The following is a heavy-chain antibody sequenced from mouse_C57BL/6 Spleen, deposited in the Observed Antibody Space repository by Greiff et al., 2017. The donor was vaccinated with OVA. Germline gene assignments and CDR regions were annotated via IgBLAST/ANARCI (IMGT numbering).Heavy chain of an antibody. CDR3: ARHYYGRNYAMDY. Sequence: DVQLVESGGGLVKPGGSLKLSCAASGFTFSDYGMHWVRQAPEKGLEWVAYISSGSSTIYYADTVKGRFTISRDNAKNTLFLQMTSLRSEDTAMYYCARHYYGRNYAMDYWGQGTSVTVSS. V-gene: IGHV5-17*01. D-gene: IGHD1-1*01. CDR2: ISSGSSTI. J-gene: IGHJ4*01. CDR1: GFTFSDYG.